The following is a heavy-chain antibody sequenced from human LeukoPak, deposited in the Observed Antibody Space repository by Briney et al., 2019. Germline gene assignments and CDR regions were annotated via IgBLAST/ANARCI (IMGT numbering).Heavy chain of an antibody. CDR2: VYYSGNT. D-gene: IGHD6-6*01. V-gene: IGHV4-61*01. J-gene: IGHJ3*02. CDR3: AREGLAAHRGAFDI. CDR1: GYSISSGYY. Sequence: SSETLSLTCTVSGYSISSGYYWGWIRQPPGKGLEWIGYVYYSGNTNYNPSLRSRVTISIDTSKNQFSLNLKSVTAADTAIYYCAREGLAAHRGAFDIWGQGTVVSVSS.